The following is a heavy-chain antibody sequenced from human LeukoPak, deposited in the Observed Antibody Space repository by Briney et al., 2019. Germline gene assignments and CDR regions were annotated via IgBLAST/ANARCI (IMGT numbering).Heavy chain of an antibody. CDR1: GFTFSYYA. Sequence: GGSLRLSCSVSGFTFSYYAIHWVRQAPGKGLEWVALIWSDGSNKYYAESVKGRITISRDNSKNTVYLQMNSLRAEDTAVYYCARELFGSGSCPDGWGQGTLVTVSS. CDR3: ARELFGSGSCPDG. V-gene: IGHV3-33*01. D-gene: IGHD3-10*01. J-gene: IGHJ4*02. CDR2: IWSDGSNK.